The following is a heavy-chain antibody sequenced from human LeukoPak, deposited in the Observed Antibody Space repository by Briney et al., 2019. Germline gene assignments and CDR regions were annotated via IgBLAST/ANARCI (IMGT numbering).Heavy chain of an antibody. CDR3: AKDARIYGSGSYLGYCDY. Sequence: GGSLRLSCAASGFTFSSYGMHWVRQAPGKGLEWVAVISYDVSNKYSADSVKGRFSISRDDSKNTLYLQMHSLRAEDTAVYYCAKDARIYGSGSYLGYCDYWGQGTLVTVSS. CDR1: GFTFSSYG. D-gene: IGHD3-10*01. V-gene: IGHV3-30*18. CDR2: ISYDVSNK. J-gene: IGHJ4*02.